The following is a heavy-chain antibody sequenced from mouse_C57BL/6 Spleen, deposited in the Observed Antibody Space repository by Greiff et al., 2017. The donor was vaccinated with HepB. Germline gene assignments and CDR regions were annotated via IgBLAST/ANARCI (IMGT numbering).Heavy chain of an antibody. Sequence: QVQLKESGAELVRPGASVTLSCKASGYTFTDYEMHWVKQTPVHGLEWIGAIDPETGGTAYNQKFKGKAILTADKSSSTAYMELRSLTSEDSAVYYCTRDTDYYGSSSYAMDYWGQGTSVTVSS. CDR3: TRDTDYYGSSSYAMDY. J-gene: IGHJ4*01. CDR2: IDPETGGT. D-gene: IGHD1-1*01. V-gene: IGHV1-15*01. CDR1: GYTFTDYE.